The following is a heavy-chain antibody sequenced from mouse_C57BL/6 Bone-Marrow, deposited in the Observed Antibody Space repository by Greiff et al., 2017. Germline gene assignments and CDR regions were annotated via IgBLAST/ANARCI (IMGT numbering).Heavy chain of an antibody. D-gene: IGHD3-3*01. CDR3: ASAGTFAY. CDR1: GYSITSGYY. V-gene: IGHV3-6*01. Sequence: VQLQQSGPGLVKPSQSLSLTCSVTGYSITSGYYWNWIRQFPGNKLEWMGYISYDGSNNYNPSLKNRISITRDTSKNQFFLKLNSVTTEDTATYYCASAGTFAYWGQGTLVTVSA. J-gene: IGHJ3*01. CDR2: ISYDGSN.